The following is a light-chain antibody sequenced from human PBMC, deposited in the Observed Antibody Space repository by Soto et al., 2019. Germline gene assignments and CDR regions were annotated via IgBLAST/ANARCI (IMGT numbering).Light chain of an antibody. V-gene: IGKV3-11*01. CDR2: AAS. J-gene: IGKJ5*01. CDR1: QSVDSH. Sequence: EIVLTQSPASLSLYPGARATLSCRASQSVDSHLVWYQQKPGQAPRLLIFAASNRATGIPVRVSGSGSGTDFTLAINRLEPDDCAVYDGQQRSDWPITFGQGTRLEIK. CDR3: QQRSDWPIT.